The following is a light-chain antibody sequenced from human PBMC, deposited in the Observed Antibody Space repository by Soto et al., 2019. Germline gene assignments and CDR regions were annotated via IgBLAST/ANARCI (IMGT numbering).Light chain of an antibody. CDR3: QQYGSIPWT. CDR1: QSVSSSY. CDR2: DAS. V-gene: IGKV3-20*01. J-gene: IGKJ1*01. Sequence: EIVLTQSPGTLSLSPGETATLSSRASQSVSSSYLAWYQQKAGQAPGLLIYDASSRATGIPDRFSGSGSGTDFTLTISRLEPEDFAVYYCQQYGSIPWTFGQGTKVDIK.